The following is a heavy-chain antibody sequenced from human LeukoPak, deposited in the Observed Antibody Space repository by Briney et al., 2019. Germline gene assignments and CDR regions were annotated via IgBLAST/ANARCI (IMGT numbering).Heavy chain of an antibody. V-gene: IGHV1-69*13. J-gene: IGHJ3*02. D-gene: IGHD3-22*01. CDR3: ARDLRRSYYDLVGPDAFDI. Sequence: GASVNVSCKASGYTLTDYYMHWVRQAPGQGLEWMGGIIPIFGTANYAQKFQGRVTITADESTSTAYMELSSLRSEDTAVYYCARDLRRSYYDLVGPDAFDIWGQGTMVTVSS. CDR2: IIPIFGTA. CDR1: GYTLTDYY.